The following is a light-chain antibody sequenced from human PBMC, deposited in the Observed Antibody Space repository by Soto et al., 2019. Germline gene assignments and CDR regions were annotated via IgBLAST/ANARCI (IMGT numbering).Light chain of an antibody. J-gene: IGKJ1*01. CDR2: DGA. CDR3: QQYGSSWT. V-gene: IGKV1-5*01. Sequence: DIQMTQSPSTLSASVGDRVTMTCRASQSIGSWLAWYQHKPGRAPKLLIFDGARLESGVPSRFSGSGSGTEFTFTISSLQPEDFAVYYCQQYGSSWTFGQGTKVDIK. CDR1: QSIGSW.